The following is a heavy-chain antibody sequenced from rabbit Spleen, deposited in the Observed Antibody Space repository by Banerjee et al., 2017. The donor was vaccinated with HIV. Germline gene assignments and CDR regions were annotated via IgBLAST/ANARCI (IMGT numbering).Heavy chain of an antibody. D-gene: IGHD8-1*01. V-gene: IGHV1S45*01. CDR3: ARDTGSSFSSYGMDL. J-gene: IGHJ6*01. Sequence: QEQLEESGGGLVKPEGSLTLTCKASGFSFNIDYVMCWVRQAPGKGRVWIGCINTYTTKTVYATWAKDPFTISKTSSTTVTLQMTSLTVADTATYFCARDTGSSFSSYGMDLWGPGTLVTVS. CDR2: INTYTTKT. CDR1: GFSFNIDYV.